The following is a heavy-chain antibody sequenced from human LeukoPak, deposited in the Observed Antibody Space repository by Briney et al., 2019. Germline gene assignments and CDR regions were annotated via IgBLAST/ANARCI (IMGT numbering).Heavy chain of an antibody. Sequence: PGGSLRLSCAASGFTFSDHYMDWVRQAPGKGLEWIGRIRKKPSSYTTEYAASVKGRFTISRDDSKNSPYLQMNSLKTEDTAVYYCTRSGPYYPFDYWGQGALVTVSS. V-gene: IGHV3-72*01. CDR1: GFTFSDHY. J-gene: IGHJ4*02. CDR2: IRKKPSSYTT. D-gene: IGHD3-10*01. CDR3: TRSGPYYPFDY.